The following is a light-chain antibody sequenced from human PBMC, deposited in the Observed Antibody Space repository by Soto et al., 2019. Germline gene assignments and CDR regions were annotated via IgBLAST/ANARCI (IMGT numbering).Light chain of an antibody. CDR1: QSVSSN. CDR3: QQYNNWPLYT. J-gene: IGKJ2*01. Sequence: EIVMTQSPATLSVSPGERATLSCRASQSVSSNLAWYQQKPGQAPRLLIYGASTRATGIPARFSGSGSGTESTLTISSLPSEDFAVYYCQQYNNWPLYTFGQGTKLEIK. V-gene: IGKV3-15*01. CDR2: GAS.